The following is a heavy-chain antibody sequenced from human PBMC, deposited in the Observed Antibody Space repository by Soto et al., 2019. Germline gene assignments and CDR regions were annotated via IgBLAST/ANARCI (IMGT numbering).Heavy chain of an antibody. CDR1: GFTFSTYG. J-gene: IGHJ4*02. CDR2: MWHEGSNK. D-gene: IGHD3-22*01. CDR3: ARDPPEDSGGYFAFDY. Sequence: QVQLLESGGGVVQPGRSLRLSCAASGFTFSTYGMHWVRQAPGKGLEWVAGMWHEGSNKYYTDSVKGRFTISRDNSKNTLYLQMNSLRAEDTAVYYCARDPPEDSGGYFAFDYWGQGTLVTVSS. V-gene: IGHV3-33*01.